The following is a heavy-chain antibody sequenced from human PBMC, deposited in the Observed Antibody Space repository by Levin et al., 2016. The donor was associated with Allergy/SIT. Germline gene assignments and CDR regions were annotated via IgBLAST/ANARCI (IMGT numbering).Heavy chain of an antibody. Sequence: SETLSLTCAVSGDSVRSRGSYWSWIRQHPGKNLEWIGFIYYDGSTYYNPSLETRVLISVDTSKNQFSLKLSSVTAADTAVYYCATGYSGYAGFDPWGQGILVTVSS. J-gene: IGHJ5*02. CDR3: ATGYSGYAGFDP. V-gene: IGHV4-31*11. D-gene: IGHD5-12*01. CDR2: IYYDGST. CDR1: GDSVRSRGSY.